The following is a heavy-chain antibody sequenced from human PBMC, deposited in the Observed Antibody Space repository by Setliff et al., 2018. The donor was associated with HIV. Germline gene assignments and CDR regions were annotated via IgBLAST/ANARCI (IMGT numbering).Heavy chain of an antibody. Sequence: GGSLRLSCAASGFTFSSYAMSWVRQAPGKGLEWVSVIYSGGSTFYADSVEGRFTISRDSSKNTLYLQMNNLRVEDTAVYYCARRGRLGSTSRDYWGEGTLVTVSS. CDR2: IYSGGST. J-gene: IGHJ4*02. CDR3: ARRGRLGSTSRDY. D-gene: IGHD7-27*01. V-gene: IGHV3-66*02. CDR1: GFTFSSYA.